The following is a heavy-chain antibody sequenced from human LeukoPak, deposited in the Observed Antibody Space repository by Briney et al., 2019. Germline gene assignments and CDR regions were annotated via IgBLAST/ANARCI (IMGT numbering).Heavy chain of an antibody. CDR3: ARELPPPDSSAFDI. J-gene: IGHJ3*02. CDR2: IYYSGST. V-gene: IGHV4-30-4*01. CDR1: GGSISSGDYY. Sequence: SQTLSLTCTVSGGSISSGDYYWSWIRQLPGKGLEWIGYIYYSGSTYYNPSLKSRVTISVDTSKNQFSLKLSSVTAADTAVYYCARELPPPDSSAFDIWGQGTMVTVSS. D-gene: IGHD1-14*01.